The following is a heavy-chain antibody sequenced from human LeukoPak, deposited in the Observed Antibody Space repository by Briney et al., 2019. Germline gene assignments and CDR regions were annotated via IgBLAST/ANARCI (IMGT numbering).Heavy chain of an antibody. CDR2: IYSGGST. CDR3: ARGPSSGYLGY. CDR1: GFTVSSNY. Sequence: GGSLRLSCAASGFTVSSNYMSWVRQAPGKGLEWVSVIYSGGSTYYADSVKGRFTISRDNSKNTLYLQMNSLRAEDTGVYYCARGPSSGYLGYWGQGTLVTVSS. D-gene: IGHD3-22*01. J-gene: IGHJ4*02. V-gene: IGHV3-53*01.